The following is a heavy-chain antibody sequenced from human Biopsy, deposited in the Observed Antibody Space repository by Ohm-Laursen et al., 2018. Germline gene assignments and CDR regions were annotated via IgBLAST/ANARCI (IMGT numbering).Heavy chain of an antibody. CDR1: GFNLSAFA. D-gene: IGHD5-12*01. J-gene: IGHJ4*02. Sequence: GSLRLSCADSGFNLSAFALHWVRQASGRGLEWVGRIKKKSNNDATAYAESMKGRFSIFRDDSKSTSFLQMNSLKIEDTAVYFCTRSAGYGYDYWGQGILVTVSS. CDR2: IKKKSNNDAT. V-gene: IGHV3-73*01. CDR3: TRSAGYGYDY.